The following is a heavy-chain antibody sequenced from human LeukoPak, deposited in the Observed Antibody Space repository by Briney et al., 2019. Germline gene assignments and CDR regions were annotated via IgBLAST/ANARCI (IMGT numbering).Heavy chain of an antibody. CDR2: IYDSENT. D-gene: IGHD3-10*01. J-gene: IGHJ4*02. V-gene: IGHV4-4*07. Sequence: SETLSLTCTVSGVSISTYYWSWIRQPAGKGLEWIGRIYDSENTNYNPTLKSRVTMSKDTSKNQFSLKLNSVTAADTAVYYCGRARPGEVIEYWGQGTLVTVSS. CDR1: GVSISTYY. CDR3: GRARPGEVIEY.